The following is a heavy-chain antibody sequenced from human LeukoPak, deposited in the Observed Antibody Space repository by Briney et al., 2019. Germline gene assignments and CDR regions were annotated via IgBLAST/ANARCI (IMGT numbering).Heavy chain of an antibody. CDR1: GGSFSGYY. CDR2: INHSGST. CDR3: ARRGTNFDY. Sequence: SETLSLTCAVYGGSFSGYYWSWIRQPPGKGLEWIGEINHSGSTNYNPSLKSRVTISVDTSKNQFSLKLSSVTAADKAVYYCARRGTNFDYWGQGTLVTVSS. J-gene: IGHJ4*02. V-gene: IGHV4-34*01.